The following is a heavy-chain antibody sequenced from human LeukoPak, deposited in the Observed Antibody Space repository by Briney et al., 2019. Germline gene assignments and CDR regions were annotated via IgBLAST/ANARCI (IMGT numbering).Heavy chain of an antibody. CDR3: ARQPLSPHRFDP. CDR1: GFTFSNYG. J-gene: IGHJ5*02. D-gene: IGHD5/OR15-5a*01. Sequence: GGSLRLSCTTSGFTFSNYGMHWVRQAPGKGLEWVANIKHDGGEKYYVDSVKGRFTISRDNAKNSLYLQMNSLRAEDTAVYYCARQPLSPHRFDPWGQGTLVTVSS. CDR2: IKHDGGEK. V-gene: IGHV3-7*04.